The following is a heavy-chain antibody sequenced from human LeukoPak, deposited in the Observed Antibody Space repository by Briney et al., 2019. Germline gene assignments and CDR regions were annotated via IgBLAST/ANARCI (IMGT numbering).Heavy chain of an antibody. D-gene: IGHD3-16*01. Sequence: GGSLRLSCAASGFSFSRYTMNWVRQAAGKELDWISNIRSESSSTTYADSVKGRFTISRDNAKHSLYLQINSLRAEDTAVYYCVRDLNWAFDYWGQGTLVTVSS. CDR2: IRSESSST. CDR3: VRDLNWAFDY. V-gene: IGHV3-48*01. J-gene: IGHJ4*02. CDR1: GFSFSRYT.